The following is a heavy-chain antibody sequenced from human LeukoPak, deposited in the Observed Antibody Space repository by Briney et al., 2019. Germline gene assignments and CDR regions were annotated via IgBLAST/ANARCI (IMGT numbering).Heavy chain of an antibody. Sequence: TSETLSLTCAGSGGSISSGGYSWSWIRQPPGKGLEWIGYIYHSGSTYYNPSLKSRVTISVDTSKNQFSLKLSSVTAADTAVYYCATLSLDWSYYYYGMDVWGQGTTVTVSS. J-gene: IGHJ6*02. D-gene: IGHD3-9*01. CDR3: ATLSLDWSYYYYGMDV. V-gene: IGHV4-30-2*02. CDR1: GGSISSGGYS. CDR2: IYHSGST.